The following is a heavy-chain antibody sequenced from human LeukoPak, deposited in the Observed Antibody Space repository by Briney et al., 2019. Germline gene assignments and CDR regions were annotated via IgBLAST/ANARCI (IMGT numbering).Heavy chain of an antibody. CDR2: VSGSGGST. CDR1: GFTFSSYV. D-gene: IGHD4-17*01. Sequence: QTGGSLRLSCAASGFTFSSYVMSWVPQAPGKGLEWVSTVSGSGGSTYYADSVEGRFTISRDNSKNTLYLQMTSLRAGDTAVYYCAKDQVATVTPECFDHWGQGTLVTVSS. CDR3: AKDQVATVTPECFDH. J-gene: IGHJ4*02. V-gene: IGHV3-23*01.